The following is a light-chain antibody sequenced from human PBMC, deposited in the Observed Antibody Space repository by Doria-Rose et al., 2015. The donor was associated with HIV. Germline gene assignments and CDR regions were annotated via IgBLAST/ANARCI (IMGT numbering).Light chain of an antibody. V-gene: IGKV1-8*01. Sequence: IQVTQSPSSLSASTGDRVTITCRAGQGISSYLAWYQQKPGKAPKLLIYAASTLQSGVPSRFSGSGSGTDFTLTISCLQSEDFAAYYCQQYYSYPRTFGQGTKLEIK. CDR3: QQYYSYPRT. CDR2: AAS. CDR1: QGISSY. J-gene: IGKJ2*01.